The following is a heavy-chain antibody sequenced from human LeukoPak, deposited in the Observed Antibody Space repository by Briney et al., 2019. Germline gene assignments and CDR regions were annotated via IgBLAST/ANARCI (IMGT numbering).Heavy chain of an antibody. Sequence: PGGSLRLSCAASGFTFSSYSMNWVRQAPGKGLEWVSSISSSSSYTYYADSVKGRFTISRDNAKNSLYLQMNSLRAEDTAVYYCARDLYYYDSSGYFDYWGQGTLVTVSS. CDR2: ISSSSSYT. CDR1: GFTFSSYS. D-gene: IGHD3-22*01. CDR3: ARDLYYYDSSGYFDY. J-gene: IGHJ4*02. V-gene: IGHV3-21*01.